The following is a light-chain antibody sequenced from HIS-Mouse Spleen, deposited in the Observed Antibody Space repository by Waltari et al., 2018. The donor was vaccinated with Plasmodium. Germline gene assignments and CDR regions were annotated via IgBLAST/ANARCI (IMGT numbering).Light chain of an antibody. Sequence: QSALTQPASVSGSPGQSITISCTGTSSDVGRYNLVPWYQQHPGKATKLMIYEGSKRPSGVSNRFSGSKSGNTASLTISGLQAEDEADYYCCSYAGSSTFVVFGGGTKLTVL. V-gene: IGLV2-23*03. J-gene: IGLJ2*01. CDR3: CSYAGSSTFVV. CDR1: SSDVGRYNL. CDR2: EGS.